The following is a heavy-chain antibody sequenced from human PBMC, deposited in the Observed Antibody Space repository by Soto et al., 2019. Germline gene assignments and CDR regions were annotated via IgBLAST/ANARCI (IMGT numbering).Heavy chain of an antibody. CDR2: IYWDDDK. V-gene: IGHV2-5*02. CDR1: GFSLTTRSMC. Sequence: SGPTLVNPTQTLTLTCTLSGFSLTTRSMCVAWIRQPPGKALEWLALIYWDDDKRYSPSLKDRLAISKDTSSNQVVLTITNIDPGDSATYFCAHAGDYDLLTFDHWGPGTLVTVSP. D-gene: IGHD4-17*01. J-gene: IGHJ4*02. CDR3: AHAGDYDLLTFDH.